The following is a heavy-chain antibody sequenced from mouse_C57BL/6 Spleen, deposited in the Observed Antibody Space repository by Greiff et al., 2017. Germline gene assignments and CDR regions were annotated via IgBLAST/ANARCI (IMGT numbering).Heavy chain of an antibody. CDR2: ISDGGSYT. D-gene: IGHD3-2*02. CDR1: GFTFSSSA. V-gene: IGHV5-4*01. J-gene: IGHJ2*01. Sequence: EVQLVESGGGLVKPGGSLKLSCAASGFTFSSSAMSWVRQTTEKRLEWVATISDGGSYTYYPDNVKGRFTISRDNAKNNLYLQMSQLKSEDTAMYYCAREGQPRLHYWGQGTTLTVSS. CDR3: AREGQPRLHY.